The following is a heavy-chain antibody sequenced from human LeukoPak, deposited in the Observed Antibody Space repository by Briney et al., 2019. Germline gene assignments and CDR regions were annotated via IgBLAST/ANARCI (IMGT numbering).Heavy chain of an antibody. D-gene: IGHD6-25*01. CDR3: ARGERFQKVAARPNFDY. V-gene: IGHV4-34*01. Sequence: SETLSLTCAVYGGSFSDYYWSWIRQPPGKGLEWIGEINHSGSTNYNPSLKRRVTISVDTSKNQFSLKLSSVTAADTAVYYCARGERFQKVAARPNFDYWGQGTLVTVSS. J-gene: IGHJ4*02. CDR2: INHSGST. CDR1: GGSFSDYY.